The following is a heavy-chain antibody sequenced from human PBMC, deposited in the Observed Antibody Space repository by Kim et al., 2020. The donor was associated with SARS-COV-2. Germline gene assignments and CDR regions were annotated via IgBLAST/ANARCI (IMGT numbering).Heavy chain of an antibody. CDR3: TTDPWGIAVALGKPGRYWFDP. D-gene: IGHD6-19*01. V-gene: IGHV3-15*01. CDR2: IKSKTDGGTT. Sequence: GGSLRLSCAASGFTFSNAWMSWVRQAPGKGLEWVGRIKSKTDGGTTDYAAPVKGRFTISRDDSKNTLYLQMNSLKTEDTAVYYCTTDPWGIAVALGKPGRYWFDPWGQGTLVTVSS. J-gene: IGHJ5*02. CDR1: GFTFSNAW.